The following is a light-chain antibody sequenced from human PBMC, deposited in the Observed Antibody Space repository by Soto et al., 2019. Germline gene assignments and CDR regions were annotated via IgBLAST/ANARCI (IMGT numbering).Light chain of an antibody. J-gene: IGKJ1*01. CDR1: QSISTY. CDR2: AVS. CDR3: QHSYGTTRK. Sequence: DIQMTQSPSSLSASVGDRVTITCRASQSISTYLNWYQHKPGKAPKVLIYAVSSLQSGVPSRFSGSGSGTDFTLTITSLQPEDSAAYYCQHSYGTTRKFGKGTKVDIK. V-gene: IGKV1-39*01.